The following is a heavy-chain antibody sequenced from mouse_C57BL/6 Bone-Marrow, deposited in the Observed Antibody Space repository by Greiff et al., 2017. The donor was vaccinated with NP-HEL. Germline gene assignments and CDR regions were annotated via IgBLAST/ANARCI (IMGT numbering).Heavy chain of an antibody. CDR1: GFTFSSYA. J-gene: IGHJ1*03. CDR3: ARVITTVVDSYWYFDV. D-gene: IGHD1-1*01. Sequence: EVQLVESGGGLVKPGGSLKLSCAASGFTFSSYAMSWVRQTPEKRLEWVATISDGGSYTYYPDNVKGRFTISRDNAKNNLYLQMSHLKSEDTAMYYCARVITTVVDSYWYFDVWGTGTTVTVSS. V-gene: IGHV5-4*01. CDR2: ISDGGSYT.